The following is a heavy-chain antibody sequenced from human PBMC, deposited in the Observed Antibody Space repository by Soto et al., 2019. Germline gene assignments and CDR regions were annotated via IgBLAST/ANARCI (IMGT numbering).Heavy chain of an antibody. Sequence: EVQLLESGGGLVQPGGSLRLSCAASGFTFSSYGMSWVRQAPGKGLEWVSHISGGGGGTYYADSVKGRFTIYRDNSNNTLYRQMNSLRAEDTAVYYCAKTTGYSSGWHDYWGQGTLVNVSS. CDR3: AKTTGYSSGWHDY. CDR1: GFTFSSYG. V-gene: IGHV3-23*01. J-gene: IGHJ4*02. CDR2: ISGGGGGT. D-gene: IGHD6-19*01.